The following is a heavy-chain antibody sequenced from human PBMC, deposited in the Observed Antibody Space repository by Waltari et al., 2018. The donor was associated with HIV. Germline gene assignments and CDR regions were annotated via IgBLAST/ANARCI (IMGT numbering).Heavy chain of an antibody. CDR2: IYSGGST. D-gene: IGHD6-6*01. Sequence: EVQLVESGGGLVQPGGSLRLPCAASGFTVSGNYMIWVRQAPGMGREWVSVIYSGGSTYYADSVKGRFSISRDNSKNTLYLQMNSLRAEDTAVYYCAREATYSSSSFGYFYAMDVWGQGTTVTVSS. V-gene: IGHV3-66*01. CDR1: GFTVSGNY. J-gene: IGHJ6*02. CDR3: AREATYSSSSFGYFYAMDV.